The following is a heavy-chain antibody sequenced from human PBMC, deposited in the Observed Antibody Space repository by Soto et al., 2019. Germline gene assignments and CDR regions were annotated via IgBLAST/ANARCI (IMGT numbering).Heavy chain of an antibody. D-gene: IGHD5-18*01. V-gene: IGHV1-3*01. CDR1: GYTFTSYA. Sequence: ASVKVSCKASGYTFTSYAMHWVRQAPGQRLEWMGWINAGNGNTKYSQKFQGRVTITRDTSASTVYMELSSLRSEDTAVYFCARENTYSGCSYGFRGYYYGVDVWGQGTTVTVSS. CDR3: ARENTYSGCSYGFRGYYYGVDV. CDR2: INAGNGNT. J-gene: IGHJ6*02.